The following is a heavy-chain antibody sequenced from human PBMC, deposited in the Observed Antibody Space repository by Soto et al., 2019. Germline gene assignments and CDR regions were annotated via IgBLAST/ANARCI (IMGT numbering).Heavy chain of an antibody. J-gene: IGHJ5*02. CDR1: GGSISSSSYY. Sequence: QLQLQESGPGLVKPSETLSLTCTVSGGSISSSSYYWGWIRQPPGKGLEWIGSIYYSGSTYYNPSLKSRVTISVDTSKNQFSLKLSSVTAADTAVYYCARHNGFGENPPNWFDPWGQGTLVTVSS. D-gene: IGHD3-10*01. CDR2: IYYSGST. V-gene: IGHV4-39*01. CDR3: ARHNGFGENPPNWFDP.